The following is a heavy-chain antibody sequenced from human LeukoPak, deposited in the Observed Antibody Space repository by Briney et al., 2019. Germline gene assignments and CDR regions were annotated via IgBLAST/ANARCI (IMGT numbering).Heavy chain of an antibody. V-gene: IGHV1-18*01. CDR1: GYTFTSYG. CDR2: ISAYNGNT. D-gene: IGHD2-15*01. CDR3: ARDFNGIDIVVVVAATNWFDP. Sequence: ASVKASCKASGYTFTSYGISWVRQAPGQGLEWMGWISAYNGNTNYAQKLQGRVTMTTDTSTSTAYMELRSLRSDDTAVYYCARDFNGIDIVVVVAATNWFDPWGQGTLVTVSS. J-gene: IGHJ5*02.